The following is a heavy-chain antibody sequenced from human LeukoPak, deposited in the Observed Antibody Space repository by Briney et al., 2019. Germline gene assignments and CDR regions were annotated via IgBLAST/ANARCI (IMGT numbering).Heavy chain of an antibody. CDR1: GGTFSSYA. D-gene: IGHD3-22*01. V-gene: IGHV1-69*06. Sequence: ASVKVSCKASGGTFSSYAISWVRQAPGQGLEWMGGIIPIFGTANYAQRFQGRVTITADKSTSTAYMELSSLRSEDTAVYYCARAMYYYDSSGYPDGYYYYYYMDVWGKGTTVTVSS. J-gene: IGHJ6*03. CDR3: ARAMYYYDSSGYPDGYYYYYYMDV. CDR2: IIPIFGTA.